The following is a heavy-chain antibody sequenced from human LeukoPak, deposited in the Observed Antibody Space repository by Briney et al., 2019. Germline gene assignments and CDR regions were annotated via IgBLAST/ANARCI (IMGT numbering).Heavy chain of an antibody. D-gene: IGHD3-10*01. Sequence: PSETLSLTCTVSGVSISCGDYYWSWIRQPPGKGLKWIGYIYYTGSIDYNPSLKSRLTISLDKSKNQFSLKLSSVTAADTAIYYCARDLSYYFGSGTSALDVWGQGTAVTVSS. CDR1: GVSISCGDYY. CDR3: ARDLSYYFGSGTSALDV. CDR2: IYYTGSI. J-gene: IGHJ6*02. V-gene: IGHV4-30-4*01.